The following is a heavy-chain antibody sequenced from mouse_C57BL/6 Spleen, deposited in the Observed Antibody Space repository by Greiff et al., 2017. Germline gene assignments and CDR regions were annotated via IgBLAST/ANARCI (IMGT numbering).Heavy chain of an antibody. CDR1: GYAFSSYW. Sequence: QVKLQQSGPELVKPGASVKISCKASGYAFSSYWMNWVKQRPGTGLEWIGRIYPGDGDPNYNGKFKGKATLTADNSSSTAYMQLCSLTSEGSSVNFCAGNYGSSLYAIDYWGQGTTVTVSS. D-gene: IGHD1-1*01. CDR3: AGNYGSSLYAIDY. J-gene: IGHJ4*01. V-gene: IGHV1-82*01. CDR2: IYPGDGDP.